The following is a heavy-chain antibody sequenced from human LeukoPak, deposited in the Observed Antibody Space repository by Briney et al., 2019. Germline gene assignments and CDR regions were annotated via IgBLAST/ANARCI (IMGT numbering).Heavy chain of an antibody. CDR1: GGSISSNSYY. CDR3: ARRRDGYNFDY. J-gene: IGHJ4*02. D-gene: IGHD5-24*01. V-gene: IGHV4-39*07. CDR2: IYYSGST. Sequence: SETLSLTCTVSGGSISSNSYYWGWIRQPPGKGLEWIGSIYYSGSTYYNPSLKSRVTISVDTSKNQFSLKLSSVTAADTAVYYCARRRDGYNFDYWGQGTLVTVSS.